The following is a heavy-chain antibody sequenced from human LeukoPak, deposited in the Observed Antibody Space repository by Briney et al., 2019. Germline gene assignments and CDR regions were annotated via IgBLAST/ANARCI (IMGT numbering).Heavy chain of an antibody. D-gene: IGHD6-19*01. CDR1: GFTFSSYA. J-gene: IGHJ4*02. V-gene: IGHV3-23*01. CDR3: AKDLYSSGWFPFDY. Sequence: PGGSLRLSCAASGFTFSSYAMSWVRQAPGKGLEWVSAISGSGGSTYYADSVKGRFTISRDNSKNALYLQMNSLRAEDTAVYYCAKDLYSSGWFPFDYWGQGTLVTVSS. CDR2: ISGSGGST.